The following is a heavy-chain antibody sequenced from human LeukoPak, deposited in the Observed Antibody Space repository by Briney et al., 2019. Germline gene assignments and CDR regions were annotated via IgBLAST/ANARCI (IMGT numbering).Heavy chain of an antibody. CDR1: GFTFSSSA. CDR2: ISGSGHST. V-gene: IGHV3-23*01. Sequence: GGSLRLSCAASGFTFSSSAMSWVRQAPGKGLEGGSAISGSGHSTYYADSVRGRFTVSRDNSKNTLYLQMNSLRAEDTAVYFCAKEPHIWTGYYTDYFDYWGQGTLVTVSS. CDR3: AKEPHIWTGYYTDYFDY. D-gene: IGHD3/OR15-3a*01. J-gene: IGHJ4*02.